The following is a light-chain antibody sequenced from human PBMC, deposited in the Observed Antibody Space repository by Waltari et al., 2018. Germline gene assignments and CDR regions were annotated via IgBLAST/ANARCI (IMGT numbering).Light chain of an antibody. Sequence: CSYQQKPGQSPVLVIYEDNKRPSGIPERFSGSNSGNTATLTISGTQSLDEADYYCQAWDTKTVFGGGTKLTVL. J-gene: IGLJ3*02. V-gene: IGLV3-1*01. CDR2: EDN. CDR3: QAWDTKTV.